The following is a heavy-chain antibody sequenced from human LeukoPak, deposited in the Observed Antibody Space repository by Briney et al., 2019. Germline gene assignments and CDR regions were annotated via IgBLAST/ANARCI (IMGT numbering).Heavy chain of an antibody. V-gene: IGHV3-20*04. CDR2: INWNGGST. CDR3: ARASNPDYYYYGMDV. D-gene: IGHD1-14*01. CDR1: GFTFGDYG. J-gene: IGHJ6*02. Sequence: GGSLRLSCAASGFTFGDYGMSWVRQAPGKGLEWVSGINWNGGSTTYADPVKGRFTISRDNAKNSHYLQMNSLRAEDTALYYCARASNPDYYYYGMDVWGQGTTVTVSS.